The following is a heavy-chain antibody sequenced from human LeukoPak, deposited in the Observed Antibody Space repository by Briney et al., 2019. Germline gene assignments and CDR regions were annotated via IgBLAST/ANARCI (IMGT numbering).Heavy chain of an antibody. J-gene: IGHJ4*02. CDR2: ISAYNGNT. V-gene: IGHV1-18*01. D-gene: IGHD1-26*01. Sequence: ASVKVSCKASGYTFTSYGISWVRQAPGQGLEWMGWISAYNGNTNYAQKLQGRVTMTTDTSTSTAYMELRSLRSDNTAVYYFASGASGSYGPSPFDYWGQGTLVTVSS. CDR3: ASGASGSYGPSPFDY. CDR1: GYTFTSYG.